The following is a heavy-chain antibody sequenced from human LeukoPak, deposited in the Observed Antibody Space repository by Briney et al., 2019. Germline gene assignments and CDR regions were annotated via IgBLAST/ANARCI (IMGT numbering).Heavy chain of an antibody. CDR1: GGSISSFNYY. Sequence: SSETLSLTCTVSGGSISSFNYYWGWIRQPPGKGLEWIGSIYYSGRTYNNPYLKSRVTISVDTSKNQFSLKLSSVTAADTAVYYCARRSGSYYSHFDYWGQGTLVTVSS. J-gene: IGHJ4*02. V-gene: IGHV4-39*01. D-gene: IGHD1-26*01. CDR3: ARRSGSYYSHFDY. CDR2: IYYSGRT.